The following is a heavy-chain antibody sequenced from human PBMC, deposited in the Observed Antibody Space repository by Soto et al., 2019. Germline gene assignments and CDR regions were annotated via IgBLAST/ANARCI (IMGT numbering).Heavy chain of an antibody. J-gene: IGHJ6*02. CDR1: GFTFGNYG. D-gene: IGHD6-19*01. CDR3: AQCLGRSNYYYYGMDV. V-gene: IGHV3-23*01. CDR2: MTATTGDT. Sequence: EVQLLESGGGLVQRGGSLRLSCVASGFTFGNYGMNWVRQAPGKGLEWVSGMTATTGDTHYADSVQGRFTISRDSSKNTVYLQMTSLRTDDTAIYYCAQCLGRSNYYYYGMDVWGQGTTVTVSS.